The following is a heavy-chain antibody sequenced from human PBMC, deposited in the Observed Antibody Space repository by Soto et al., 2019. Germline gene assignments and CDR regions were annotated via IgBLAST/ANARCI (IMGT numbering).Heavy chain of an antibody. V-gene: IGHV4-34*01. Sequence: PETLSLTCVVYGGSFSGYYWSWIRQPPGKGLQWIGEINHSGSTNYNPSLKSRVTILVDTSKNHFSLKLSSVTAADTAVYYCARSRVTMVRDDAFDIWGQGTMVTVSS. D-gene: IGHD3-10*01. CDR3: ARSRVTMVRDDAFDI. CDR1: GGSFSGYY. CDR2: INHSGST. J-gene: IGHJ3*02.